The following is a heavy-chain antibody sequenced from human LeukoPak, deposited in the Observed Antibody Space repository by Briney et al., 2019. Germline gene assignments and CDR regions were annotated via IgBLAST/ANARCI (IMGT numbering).Heavy chain of an antibody. CDR2: INPNSGGT. CDR3: ARTVTAAGNDY. V-gene: IGHV1-2*06. J-gene: IGHJ4*02. Sequence: ASVKVSCKASGYTFIDYYIYWVRQAPGQGLECMGRINPNSGGTSCAQRFQGRVTLTSDTSISTAYMELSGLTSGDTAVYYCARTVTAAGNDYWGQGTLVTVSS. D-gene: IGHD6-13*01. CDR1: GYTFIDYY.